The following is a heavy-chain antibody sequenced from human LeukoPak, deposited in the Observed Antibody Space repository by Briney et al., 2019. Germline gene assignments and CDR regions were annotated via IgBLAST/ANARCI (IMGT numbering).Heavy chain of an antibody. V-gene: IGHV3-21*01. J-gene: IGHJ4*02. CDR3: ARAGAGPAGEFYLDY. CDR1: GFTFSSYS. Sequence: PGGSLRLSCAASGFTFSSYSMNWVRQAPGKGLEWVSSISSSSNYIYYADSVKGRFIISRNNAWNSLYLQLNSLRAEDTAEYYCARAGAGPAGEFYLDYWGQGTLVTVSS. D-gene: IGHD6-19*01. CDR2: ISSSSNYI.